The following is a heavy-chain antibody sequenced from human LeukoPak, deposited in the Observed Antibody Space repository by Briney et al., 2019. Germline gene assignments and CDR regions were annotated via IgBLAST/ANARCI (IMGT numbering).Heavy chain of an antibody. J-gene: IGHJ5*02. Sequence: PGGSLRLSCAASGFTFSSYSMNWVRQAPGKGLEWVSSISSSSSYIYYADSVKGRFTISRDNSKNTLYLQMNSLRAEDTAVYYCAKEVGATTPGWFDPWGQGTLVTVSS. CDR3: AKEVGATTPGWFDP. CDR2: ISSSSSYI. V-gene: IGHV3-21*04. D-gene: IGHD1-26*01. CDR1: GFTFSSYS.